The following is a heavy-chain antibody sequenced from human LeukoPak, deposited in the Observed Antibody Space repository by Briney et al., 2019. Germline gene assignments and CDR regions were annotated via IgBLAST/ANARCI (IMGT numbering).Heavy chain of an antibody. J-gene: IGHJ2*01. D-gene: IGHD5-18*01. CDR1: GSTFSSYG. CDR3: ARDAVDTAMVTGWYFDL. V-gene: IGHV3-33*01. CDR2: IWYDGSNK. Sequence: GGSLRLSCAASGSTFSSYGMHWVRQAPGKGLEWVAVIWYDGSNKYYADSVKGRFTISRDNSKNTLYLQMNSLRAEDTAVYYCARDAVDTAMVTGWYFDLWGRGTLVTVSS.